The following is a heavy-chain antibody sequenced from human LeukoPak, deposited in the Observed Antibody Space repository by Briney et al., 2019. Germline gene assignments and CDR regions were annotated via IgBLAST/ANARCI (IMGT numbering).Heavy chain of an antibody. J-gene: IGHJ5*02. V-gene: IGHV4-34*01. Sequence: PSETLSLTRAVYGGSFSGYYWSWIRQPPGKGLEWIGEINHSGSTNYNPSLKSRVTISVDTSKNQFSLKLSSVTAADTAVYYCASARTDFWSGYYTRPSWFDPWGQGTLVTVSS. CDR3: ASARTDFWSGYYTRPSWFDP. CDR2: INHSGST. D-gene: IGHD3-3*01. CDR1: GGSFSGYY.